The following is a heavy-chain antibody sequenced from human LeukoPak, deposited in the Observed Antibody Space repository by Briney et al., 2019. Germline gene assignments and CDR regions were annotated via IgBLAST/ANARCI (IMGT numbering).Heavy chain of an antibody. CDR3: ARANRQPLYYFDY. D-gene: IGHD1-1*01. CDR1: GGSISSGGYY. Sequence: PSETLSLTCTVSGGSISSGGYYWSWIRQHPGKGLEWIGYIYYSGSTYYNPSLKSRVTISVDMSKNQFSLKLSSVTAADTAVHYCARANRQPLYYFDYRGQGTLVTVSS. V-gene: IGHV4-31*03. CDR2: IYYSGST. J-gene: IGHJ4*02.